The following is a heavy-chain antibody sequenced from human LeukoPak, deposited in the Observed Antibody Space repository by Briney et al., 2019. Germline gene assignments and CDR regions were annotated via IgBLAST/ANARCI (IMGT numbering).Heavy chain of an antibody. D-gene: IGHD6-13*01. CDR1: GFTFSDHY. CDR3: ARVYSSTWDGSYFDC. J-gene: IGHJ4*02. V-gene: IGHV3-72*01. CDR2: TRNRANSYTT. Sequence: GGSLRLSCAASGFTFSDHYMDWVRQAPGKGLEWVGRTRNRANSYTTEYAASVKGRFTISRDDSKNSLYLQMNSLKTEDTAVYYCARVYSSTWDGSYFDCWGQGTLVTVSS.